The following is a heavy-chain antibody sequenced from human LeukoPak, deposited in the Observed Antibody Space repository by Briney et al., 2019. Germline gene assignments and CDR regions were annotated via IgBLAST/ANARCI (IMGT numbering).Heavy chain of an antibody. Sequence: TGGSLRLSCAASGFTFSSYSMNWVRQAPGKGLVWVSSISSSSSYTYYADSVKGRFTISRDNAKNSLYLQMNSLRAEDTAVYYCASTPQSYDFWSGYYLYGMDVWGQGTTVTVSS. CDR3: ASTPQSYDFWSGYYLYGMDV. V-gene: IGHV3-21*01. CDR1: GFTFSSYS. CDR2: ISSSSSYT. D-gene: IGHD3-3*01. J-gene: IGHJ6*02.